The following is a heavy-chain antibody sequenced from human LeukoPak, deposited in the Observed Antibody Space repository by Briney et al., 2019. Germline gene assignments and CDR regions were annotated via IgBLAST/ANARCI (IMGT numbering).Heavy chain of an antibody. J-gene: IGHJ3*02. CDR1: GFTFSSYD. Sequence: PGGSLRLSCAASGFTFSSYDMHWGRQATGKGLEWVSAIGTAGDPSSPGSVKGRFTISRENAKNSLYLQMNSLRVGDTAVYYCARGTYCSSTRCESDAFDIWGQGTMVTVSS. V-gene: IGHV3-13*05. D-gene: IGHD2-2*01. CDR2: IGTAGDP. CDR3: ARGTYCSSTRCESDAFDI.